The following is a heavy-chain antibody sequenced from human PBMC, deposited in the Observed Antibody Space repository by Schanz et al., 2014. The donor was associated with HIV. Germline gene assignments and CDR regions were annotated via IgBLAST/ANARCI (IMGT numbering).Heavy chain of an antibody. CDR1: GYTFTGYF. J-gene: IGHJ5*02. CDR3: ARDVSVDCTGINNCYTRKWFDP. Sequence: QVQLVQSGAEMKKPGASVKVSCKTSGYTFTGYFMHWVRQAPGQGLEWMGWINPNSGGTNYAQKYQGRVTRTRDTSISTAYMEMWRLRSDDTAVYYCARDVSVDCTGINNCYTRKWFDPWGQGTLVTVSS. V-gene: IGHV1-2*02. CDR2: INPNSGGT. D-gene: IGHD2-2*02.